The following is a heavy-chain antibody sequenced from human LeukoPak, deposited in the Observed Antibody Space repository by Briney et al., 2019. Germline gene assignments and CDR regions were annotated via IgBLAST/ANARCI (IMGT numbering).Heavy chain of an antibody. V-gene: IGHV3-30*04. D-gene: IGHD6-13*01. J-gene: IGHJ4*02. CDR1: GFTFSNYA. Sequence: GGSLRLSCAASGFTFSNYAMHWVRQAPGKGLEWVAVISYDGSNKYYADSVKGRFTISRDNSKNTLYLQMNSLRAEDTAVYYCARDGQQLPFDYWGQGTLVTVSS. CDR3: ARDGQQLPFDY. CDR2: ISYDGSNK.